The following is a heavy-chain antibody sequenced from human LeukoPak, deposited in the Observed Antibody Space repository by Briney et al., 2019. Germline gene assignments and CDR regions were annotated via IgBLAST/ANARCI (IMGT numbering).Heavy chain of an antibody. CDR2: IIPIFGTA. D-gene: IGHD3-9*01. J-gene: IGHJ6*03. CDR3: ARAPYYDILTGYYREYYYYYMDV. V-gene: IGHV1-69*05. CDR1: GGTFSSYA. Sequence: SVKVSCKASGGTFSSYAISWVRQAPGQGLEWMGGIIPIFGTANYAQKFQGRVTITTDESTSTAYMELSSLRSEDTAVYYCARAPYYDILTGYYREYYYYYMDVWGKGTTVTVSS.